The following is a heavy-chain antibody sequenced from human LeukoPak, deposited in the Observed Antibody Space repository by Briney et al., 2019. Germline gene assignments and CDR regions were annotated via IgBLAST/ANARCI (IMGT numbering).Heavy chain of an antibody. CDR1: GFTFSRYG. CDR3: AKSYASGSFYDY. J-gene: IGHJ4*02. Sequence: GGSLRLSCAASGFTFSRYGMHWVRQAPGKGLEWVTVISYDGSNKYYADSVKGRFTISRDNSKNTLYVQMNSLRAEDTAVYYCAKSYASGSFYDYWGQGTLVTVSS. D-gene: IGHD3-10*01. CDR2: ISYDGSNK. V-gene: IGHV3-30*18.